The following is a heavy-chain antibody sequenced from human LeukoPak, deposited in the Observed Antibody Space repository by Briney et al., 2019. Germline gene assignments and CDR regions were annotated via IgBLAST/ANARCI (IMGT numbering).Heavy chain of an antibody. CDR2: ISYDGSNK. CDR3: AKDREPFNSGYDSLDY. CDR1: GFPFSTYG. D-gene: IGHD5-12*01. Sequence: PGGSLRLSCAASGFPFSTYGMHWVRQAPGKGLEWVAVISYDGSNKYYADSVKGRFTISRDNSKNTLYLQMNSLRAEDTAVYYCAKDREPFNSGYDSLDYWGQGTLVTVSS. J-gene: IGHJ4*02. V-gene: IGHV3-30*18.